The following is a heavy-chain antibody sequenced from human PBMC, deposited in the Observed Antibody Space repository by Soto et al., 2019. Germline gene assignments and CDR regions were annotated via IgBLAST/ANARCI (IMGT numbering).Heavy chain of an antibody. CDR3: AKDGWGSGYPNYYYMDV. V-gene: IGHV3-23*01. CDR1: GFSFSSYV. Sequence: EVQLLDSGGGLVQPGGSLRLSCVGSGFSFSSYVMGWVRQAPGKGLEWVSAIIGTGGRTYYADSLKGRFTISRDNSKNTLYLQMNRLRAEDTAVYYCAKDGWGSGYPNYYYMDVWGKGTTVTVSS. CDR2: IIGTGGRT. J-gene: IGHJ6*03. D-gene: IGHD3-3*01.